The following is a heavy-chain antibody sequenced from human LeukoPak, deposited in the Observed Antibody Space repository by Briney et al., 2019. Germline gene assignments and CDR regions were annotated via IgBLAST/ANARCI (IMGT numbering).Heavy chain of an antibody. CDR1: GFTFSSAW. V-gene: IGHV3-15*07. CDR3: TRRSSAAGRQYFDY. CDR2: IKSETDGGTT. D-gene: IGHD6-13*01. J-gene: IGHJ4*02. Sequence: GGSLRLSCAASGFTFSSAWMYWARQALGKGLEWVGRIKSETDGGTTDYAAPVKGTFTISRDDSENTLYLQMNSLKTEDTAVYYCTRRSSAAGRQYFDYWGQGTLVTVSS.